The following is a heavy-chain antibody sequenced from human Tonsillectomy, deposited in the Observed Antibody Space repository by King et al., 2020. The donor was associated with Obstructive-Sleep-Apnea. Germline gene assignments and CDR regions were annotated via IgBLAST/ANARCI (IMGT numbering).Heavy chain of an antibody. J-gene: IGHJ6*02. CDR2: IWYDGSNK. CDR1: GFTFSSYG. V-gene: IGHV3-33*01. Sequence: VQLVESGGGVVQPGRSLRLSCAASGFTFSSYGMHWVRQAPGKGLEWVAVIWYDGSNKYYADSVKGRFTISRDNSKNTLYLQMNSLRAEDTAGYYCARVDSWYDIHYYYYGMDVWGQGTTVTVSS. CDR3: ARVDSWYDIHYYYYGMDV. D-gene: IGHD6-13*01.